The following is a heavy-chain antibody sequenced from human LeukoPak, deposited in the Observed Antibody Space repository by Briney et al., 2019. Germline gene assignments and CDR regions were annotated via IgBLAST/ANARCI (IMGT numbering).Heavy chain of an antibody. J-gene: IGHJ4*02. V-gene: IGHV3-30*02. CDR2: IRYDGSNK. D-gene: IGHD4-23*01. CDR3: AKDARSFGGTYFDY. CDR1: GFTFSTYD. Sequence: GGSLRLSCAASGFTFSTYDMHWVRQAPGKGLEWVSFIRYDGSNKYYADSVKGRFTISRDNSKNTLYLQMNSLRAEDTAIYYCAKDARSFGGTYFDYWGQGIQVTVSS.